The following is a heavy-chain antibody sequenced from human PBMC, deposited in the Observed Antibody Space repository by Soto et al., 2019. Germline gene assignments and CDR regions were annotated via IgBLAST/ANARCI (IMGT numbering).Heavy chain of an antibody. CDR2: IIPIFGTA. J-gene: IGHJ4*02. D-gene: IGHD1-26*01. Sequence: VQLVQSGAEVKKPGSSMNFSCKASGGTFSSYYINWVRQAPGQGLEWMGEIIPIFGTANYGQKFQGRVTITADESTSTAYMELSSLRSEDTAVYYCARDGGSHSGGIDYWGQGTLVTVSS. V-gene: IGHV1-69*01. CDR1: GGTFSSYY. CDR3: ARDGGSHSGGIDY.